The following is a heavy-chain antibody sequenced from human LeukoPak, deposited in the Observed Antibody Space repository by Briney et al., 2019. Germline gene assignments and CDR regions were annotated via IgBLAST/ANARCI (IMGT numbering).Heavy chain of an antibody. CDR2: ISSSSTI. J-gene: IGHJ3*02. V-gene: IGHV3-48*01. D-gene: IGHD3-3*01. CDR1: GFTFSSYS. Sequence: GGSLRLSCAASGFTFSSYSMNWVRQAPGKGLEWVSYISSSSTIYYADSVKGRFTISRDNAKNSLYLQMNSLRAEDTAVYYCARDPPDDFWSGYYPSDAFDIWGQRTMVTVSS. CDR3: ARDPPDDFWSGYYPSDAFDI.